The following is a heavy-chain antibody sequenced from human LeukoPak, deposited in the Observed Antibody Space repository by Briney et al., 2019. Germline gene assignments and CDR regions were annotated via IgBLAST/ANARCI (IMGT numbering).Heavy chain of an antibody. CDR3: ARVGYSGYDYDY. J-gene: IGHJ4*02. CDR1: GFTFSSYA. Sequence: GGSLRLSCEASGFTFSSYAMSWDRQAPGKGLEWVSVISGSGDSTYYADSVEGRCTISRDNSKDALYLQMNSLRAEDTAVYYCARVGYSGYDYDYWGQGTLVTVSS. D-gene: IGHD5-12*01. CDR2: ISGSGDST. V-gene: IGHV3-23*01.